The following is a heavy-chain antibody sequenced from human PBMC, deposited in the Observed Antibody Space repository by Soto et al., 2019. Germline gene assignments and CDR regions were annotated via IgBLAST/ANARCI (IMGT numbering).Heavy chain of an antibody. CDR2: INAANGDT. D-gene: IGHD3-10*01. CDR3: ARKHYYDSGSYHFDY. Sequence: ASVKVSCKASGYIFSTFPMHWVRQAPGQNLERMGWINAANGDTGYSQNFQGRVTITRDTSASTAYMELSGLRSEDTAVYYCARKHYYDSGSYHFDYWGQETLVTVSS. V-gene: IGHV1-3*01. CDR1: GYIFSTFP. J-gene: IGHJ4*02.